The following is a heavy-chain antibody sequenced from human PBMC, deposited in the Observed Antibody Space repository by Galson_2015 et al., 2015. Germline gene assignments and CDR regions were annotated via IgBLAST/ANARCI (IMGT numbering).Heavy chain of an antibody. D-gene: IGHD2-2*01. J-gene: IGHJ3*02. CDR2: IYPGDSDT. V-gene: IGHV5-51*01. Sequence: WMGIIYPGDSDTRYSPSFQGQVTISADKSITTAYLQWSSLKASDTAIYYCARRLGDCSTTSCYWFAFDIWGQGTMVTVSS. CDR3: ARRLGDCSTTSCYWFAFDI.